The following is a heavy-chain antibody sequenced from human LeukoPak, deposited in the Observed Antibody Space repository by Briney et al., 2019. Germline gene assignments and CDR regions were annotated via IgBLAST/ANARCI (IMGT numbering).Heavy chain of an antibody. J-gene: IGHJ4*02. CDR3: ARDYGGNSWAFDY. Sequence: PSETLSLTCSVSGGSISSGGYYWSWIRQHPSTGLEWIGYIFYSGTTYYNPSLKSRVTISVDRSKNQFSLKLSSVTAADTAVYYCARDYGGNSWAFDYWGQGTLVTVSS. CDR1: GGSISSGGYY. CDR2: IFYSGTT. D-gene: IGHD4-23*01. V-gene: IGHV4-31*03.